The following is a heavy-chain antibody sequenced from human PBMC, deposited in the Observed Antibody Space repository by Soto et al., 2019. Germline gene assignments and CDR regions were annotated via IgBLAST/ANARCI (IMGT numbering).Heavy chain of an antibody. V-gene: IGHV4-30-4*01. Sequence: QVQLQESGPGLVKPSQTLSLTCTVSGGSISSGDYYWSWIRQPPGKGLEWIGYIYYSGSTYYNPSIKSRVTISVDTSKNQFSLKLSSVTAADTAVYYCASHHVSYYDSSGLDYWGQGTLVTVSS. D-gene: IGHD3-22*01. CDR2: IYYSGST. J-gene: IGHJ4*02. CDR3: ASHHVSYYDSSGLDY. CDR1: GGSISSGDYY.